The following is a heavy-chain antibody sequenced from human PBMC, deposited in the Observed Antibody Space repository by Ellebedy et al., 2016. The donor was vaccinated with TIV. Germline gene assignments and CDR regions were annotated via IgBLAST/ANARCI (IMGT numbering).Heavy chain of an antibody. D-gene: IGHD5-12*01. Sequence: GESLKISCAASGFTFSSYGMHWVRQAPGRGLEWVSFIRSDGRNKYYADSVKGRFTISRDNSKNTLHLQMNSLRAEDTAVYYCAREISSGDDRRCFDYWGQGTLVTVSS. CDR1: GFTFSSYG. CDR2: IRSDGRNK. CDR3: AREISSGDDRRCFDY. V-gene: IGHV3-30*02. J-gene: IGHJ4*02.